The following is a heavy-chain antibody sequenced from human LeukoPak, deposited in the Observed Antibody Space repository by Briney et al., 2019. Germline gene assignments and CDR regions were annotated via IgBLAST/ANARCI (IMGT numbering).Heavy chain of an antibody. CDR3: ARGMWLVPLTDYGMDV. J-gene: IGHJ6*02. V-gene: IGHV3-11*01. D-gene: IGHD6-19*01. Sequence: GGSLRLSCAASGFTFSDYYMSWIRQAPGKGLEWVSYISSSGSTIYYADSVKGRFTISRHNAKNSLYLQMNSLRAEDTAVYYCARGMWLVPLTDYGMDVWGQGSTVTVSS. CDR2: ISSSGSTI. CDR1: GFTFSDYY.